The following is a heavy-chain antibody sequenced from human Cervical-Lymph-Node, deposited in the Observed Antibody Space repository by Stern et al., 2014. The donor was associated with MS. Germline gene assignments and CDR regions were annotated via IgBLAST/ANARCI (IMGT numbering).Heavy chain of an antibody. CDR2: IYPGDSDT. J-gene: IGHJ3*02. Sequence: EVQLVESGAEVKKPGESLKISCKGSGYSFTSYWIGWVRQMPGKGLEWKGIIYPGDSDTRYSPSFQGQVTISADKSISTAYLQWSSLKASDTAMYYCARHRWELLDAFDIWGQGTMVTVSS. CDR1: GYSFTSYW. V-gene: IGHV5-51*01. CDR3: ARHRWELLDAFDI. D-gene: IGHD1-26*01.